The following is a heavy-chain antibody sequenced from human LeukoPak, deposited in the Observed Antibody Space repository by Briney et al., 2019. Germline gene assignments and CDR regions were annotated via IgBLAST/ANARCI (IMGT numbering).Heavy chain of an antibody. Sequence: GGSLRLSCAASGFTFCSYSMNWVRQAPGKGLEWVSSISSSSSYIYYADSVKGRFTISRDNAKNSLYLQMNSLRAEDTAVYYCARGPLAYSSSWYWFDYWGQGTLVTVSS. J-gene: IGHJ4*02. D-gene: IGHD6-13*01. CDR2: ISSSSSYI. CDR3: ARGPLAYSSSWYWFDY. CDR1: GFTFCSYS. V-gene: IGHV3-21*01.